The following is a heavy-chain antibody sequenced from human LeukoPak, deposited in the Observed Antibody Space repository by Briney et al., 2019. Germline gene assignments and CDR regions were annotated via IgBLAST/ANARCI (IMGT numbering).Heavy chain of an antibody. CDR2: ISGSGSSA. V-gene: IGHV3-23*01. CDR1: GFTFTNYA. CDR3: ARGREPYGDSRFDY. J-gene: IGHJ4*02. D-gene: IGHD4-17*01. Sequence: PGASLRLSCAASGFTFTNYAMSWVRQAPGKRLEWVSTISGSGSSAYYADSVKGRFTISRDNSENTLYLQMNSLRVEDRAVYYCARGREPYGDSRFDYWGQGTLVTVSS.